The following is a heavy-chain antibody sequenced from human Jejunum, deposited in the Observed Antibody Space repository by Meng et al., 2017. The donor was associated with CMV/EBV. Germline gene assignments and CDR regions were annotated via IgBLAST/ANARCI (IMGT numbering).Heavy chain of an antibody. CDR3: ARDGAGDHPPDY. CDR1: GASIIPTSCH. Sequence: SGASIIPTSCHWGWFRQPPGKGLECIGNIYYSGTTYYNPSLKSRVTMTVDTSKNQFSLKLTSMTAADTAVYYCARDGAGDHPPDYWGQGTLVTVSS. CDR2: IYYSGTT. D-gene: IGHD2-21*02. J-gene: IGHJ4*02. V-gene: IGHV4-39*07.